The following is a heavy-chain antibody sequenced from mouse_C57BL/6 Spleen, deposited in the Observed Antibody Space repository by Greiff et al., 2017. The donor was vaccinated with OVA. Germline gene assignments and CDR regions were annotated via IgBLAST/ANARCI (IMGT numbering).Heavy chain of an antibody. Sequence: DVQLQESGPELVKPGASVKISCKASGYSFTGYYMHWVKQSHGNILDWIGYIYPYNGVSSYNQKFKGKATLTVDKSSSTAYMELRSLTSEDSAVYYCASFEDSAWFADWGQGTLVTVSA. V-gene: IGHV1-31*01. J-gene: IGHJ3*01. CDR1: GYSFTGYY. CDR2: IYPYNGVS. CDR3: ASFEDSAWFAD.